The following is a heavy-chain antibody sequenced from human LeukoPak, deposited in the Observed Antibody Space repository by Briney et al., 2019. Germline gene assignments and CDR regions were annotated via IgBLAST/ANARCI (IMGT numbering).Heavy chain of an antibody. V-gene: IGHV3-53*01. Sequence: GGSLRLSCAASGFTVSSNYMSWVRQAPGKGLEWVSVIYSGGSTYYADSVKGRFTISRDNSKNTLYLQMNSLRAEDTAVYCCARDLDNLGAFDIWGQGTMVTVSS. D-gene: IGHD1-14*01. CDR3: ARDLDNLGAFDI. J-gene: IGHJ3*02. CDR2: IYSGGST. CDR1: GFTVSSNY.